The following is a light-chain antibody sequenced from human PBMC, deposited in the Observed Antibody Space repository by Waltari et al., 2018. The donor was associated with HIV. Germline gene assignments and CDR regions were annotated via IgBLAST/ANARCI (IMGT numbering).Light chain of an antibody. J-gene: IGLJ2*01. Sequence: QSVLTQPPSASGTPGQRVTISCSGSSSNIGSNYVYWYQQLPGTAPKLLIYRKNQRPSGVPDRFSGSKSGPSASLAISGLRSEDEADYYCAAWDDSLSGLVFGGGTKLTVL. CDR1: SSNIGSNY. V-gene: IGLV1-47*01. CDR2: RKN. CDR3: AAWDDSLSGLV.